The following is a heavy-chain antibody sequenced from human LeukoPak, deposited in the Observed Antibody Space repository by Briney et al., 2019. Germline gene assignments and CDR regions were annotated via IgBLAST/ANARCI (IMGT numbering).Heavy chain of an antibody. CDR1: GFTFGSYA. V-gene: IGHV3-30-3*01. D-gene: IGHD4-17*01. Sequence: GGSLRLSCAASGFTFGSYAMHWVRQAPGKGLEWVAVISYDGSNKYYADSVKGRFTISRDNSKNTLYLQMNSLRAEDTAVYYCAREAAYGDYDYWGQGTLVTVSS. J-gene: IGHJ4*02. CDR3: AREAAYGDYDY. CDR2: ISYDGSNK.